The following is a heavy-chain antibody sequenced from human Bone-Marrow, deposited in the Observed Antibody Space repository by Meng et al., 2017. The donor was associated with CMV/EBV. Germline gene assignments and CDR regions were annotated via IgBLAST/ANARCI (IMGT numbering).Heavy chain of an antibody. V-gene: IGHV3-30*02. D-gene: IGHD3-10*01. Sequence: GESLKISCAASGFSFSSNWMSWVRQAPGKGLEWVAFVRHDGTNKFYGDSVKGRFTISRDNSKNTLYLQMNRLREEDTAVYYCARGGIYYGLGWGQGTQVTVSS. J-gene: IGHJ4*02. CDR2: VRHDGTNK. CDR3: ARGGIYYGLG. CDR1: GFSFSSNW.